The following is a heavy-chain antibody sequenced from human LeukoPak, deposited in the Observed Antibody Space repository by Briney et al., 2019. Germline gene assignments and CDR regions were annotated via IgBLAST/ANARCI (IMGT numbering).Heavy chain of an antibody. D-gene: IGHD3-3*01. V-gene: IGHV4-59*01. J-gene: IGHJ2*01. CDR1: GHSMSSYY. CDR2: IYYSGST. Sequence: SSETLSLTCTVSGHSMSSYYWSWIRQPPGKGLEGVGYIYYSGSTNYSPSLKSRVTISVDTSKNQFSLKLSSVTAADTAVYYCARGYDFWSGYPSYWYFDLWGRGTLVTVSS. CDR3: ARGYDFWSGYPSYWYFDL.